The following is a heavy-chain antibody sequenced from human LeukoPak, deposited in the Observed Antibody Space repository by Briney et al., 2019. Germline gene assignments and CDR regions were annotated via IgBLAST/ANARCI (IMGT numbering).Heavy chain of an antibody. Sequence: SETLSLTCTVSGGSISSSSYYWRWIRQPPGKGLEWIGSIYYSGNTYYNPSLKSRVTISVDTSKNQFSLKLSSVTAADTAVYYCACYCSSTSCYSSYFDYWDQGTLVTVSS. J-gene: IGHJ4*02. D-gene: IGHD2-2*01. CDR1: GGSISSSSYY. V-gene: IGHV4-39*01. CDR2: IYYSGNT. CDR3: ACYCSSTSCYSSYFDY.